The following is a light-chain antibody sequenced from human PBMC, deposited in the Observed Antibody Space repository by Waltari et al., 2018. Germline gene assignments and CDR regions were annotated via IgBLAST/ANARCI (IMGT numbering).Light chain of an antibody. Sequence: DIVLTQSPATLSLSPGERATITCRASQSVGANLAWYQQIAGQAPRRLLYHASNTATGIPSRFSGSGSGADFTLTISSLEPEDFAVYYCHQRYNWPPTFGGGTKVEIE. J-gene: IGKJ4*01. CDR3: HQRYNWPPT. V-gene: IGKV3-11*01. CDR2: HAS. CDR1: QSVGAN.